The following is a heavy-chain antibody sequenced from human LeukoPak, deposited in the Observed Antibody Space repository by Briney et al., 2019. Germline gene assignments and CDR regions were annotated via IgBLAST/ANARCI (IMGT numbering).Heavy chain of an antibody. CDR1: GGSISSYY. Sequence: PSETLSLTCTVSGGSISSYYWSWIRQPPGKGLEWIGYIYYSGSTNYNPSLKSRVTISVDTSKNQFSLKLSSVTAAVTAVYYCARDPGNNSFDYWGQGTLVTVSS. J-gene: IGHJ4*02. CDR2: IYYSGST. D-gene: IGHD1-1*01. CDR3: ARDPGNNSFDY. V-gene: IGHV4-59*01.